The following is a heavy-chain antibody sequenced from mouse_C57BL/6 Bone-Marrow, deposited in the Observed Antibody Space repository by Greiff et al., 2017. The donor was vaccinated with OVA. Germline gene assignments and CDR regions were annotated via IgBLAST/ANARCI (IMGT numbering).Heavy chain of an antibody. CDR3: ARRPDYYGSSLYAMDY. J-gene: IGHJ4*01. Sequence: EVKLVESGGGLVQPGGSLKLSCAASGFTFSDYGMAWVRQAPRKGPEWVAFISNLAYSIYYADTVTGRFTISRENAKNTLYLEMSSLRSEDTAMYYCARRPDYYGSSLYAMDYWGKGTSVTVSS. D-gene: IGHD1-1*01. CDR2: ISNLAYSI. V-gene: IGHV5-15*01. CDR1: GFTFSDYG.